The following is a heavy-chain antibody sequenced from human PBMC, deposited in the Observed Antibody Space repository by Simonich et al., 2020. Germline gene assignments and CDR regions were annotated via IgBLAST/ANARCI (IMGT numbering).Heavy chain of an antibody. CDR3: ERDRGTGVPMDY. V-gene: IGHV3-21*01. Sequence: EVQLVESGVGLVKPGGSLRLSCSASGFTFSSHSMNWVRQGPGKGVEEVSTITSSSSYIYYAASVKGRFTISRDNAKNSLYLQMNSLRAEDTAVYYCERDRGTGVPMDYWGQGTLVTVSS. J-gene: IGHJ4*02. CDR1: GFTFSSHS. D-gene: IGHD7-27*01. CDR2: ITSSSSYI.